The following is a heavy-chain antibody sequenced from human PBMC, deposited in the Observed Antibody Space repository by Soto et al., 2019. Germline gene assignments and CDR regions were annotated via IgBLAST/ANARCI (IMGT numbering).Heavy chain of an antibody. CDR1: GFTFISYA. D-gene: IGHD5-18*01. J-gene: IGHJ4*02. CDR3: AQGGYPTLALDY. CDR2: ISGSSGST. Sequence: PGGSLRLSCAASGFTFISYAMSWVRQAPGKGLEWVSAISGSSGSTYYADSVKGRFTVSRDNSKNTLYLQMNSLRVDDTAVYYCAQGGYPTLALDYWGQGTLVTVSS. V-gene: IGHV3-23*01.